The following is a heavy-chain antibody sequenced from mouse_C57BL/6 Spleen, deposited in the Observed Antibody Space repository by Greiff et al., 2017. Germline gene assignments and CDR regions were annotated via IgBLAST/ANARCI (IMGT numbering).Heavy chain of an antibody. J-gene: IGHJ4*01. V-gene: IGHV1-59*01. CDR1: GYTFTSYW. Sequence: VQLQQPGAELVRPGTSVKLSCKASGYTFTSYWMHWVKQRPGQGLEWIGVIDPSDSYTNYNQKFKGKATLTVDTSSSTAYMQLSSLTSEDSAVYYCARVMVTNYAMDYWGQGTSVTVSS. CDR3: ARVMVTNYAMDY. CDR2: IDPSDSYT. D-gene: IGHD2-3*01.